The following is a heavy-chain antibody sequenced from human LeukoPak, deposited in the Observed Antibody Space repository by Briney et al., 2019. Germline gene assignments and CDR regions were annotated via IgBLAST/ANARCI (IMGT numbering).Heavy chain of an antibody. V-gene: IGHV1-2*02. CDR2: INPNSGGT. Sequence: ASVKVSCKASGYTFTGYYMHWVRQAPGQGLEWMGWINPNSGGTNYAQKFQGRVTMTRDTSISTAYMELSRLRSDDTAVYYCARENTYYDFWSGYYTLYYFDYWGQGTLVTVSS. CDR1: GYTFTGYY. CDR3: ARENTYYDFWSGYYTLYYFDY. D-gene: IGHD3-3*01. J-gene: IGHJ4*02.